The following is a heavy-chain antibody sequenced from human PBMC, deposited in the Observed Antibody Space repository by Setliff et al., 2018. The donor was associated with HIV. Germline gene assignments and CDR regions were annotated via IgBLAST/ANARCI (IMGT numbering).Heavy chain of an antibody. V-gene: IGHV4-38-2*01. CDR1: GYSMSSGYY. CDR3: ARGDGYRANDAYYDTGMDV. J-gene: IGHJ6*02. Sequence: PSETLSLTCGVSGYSMSSGYYWGWIRQPPGKGLEWIGYIYNSGYSNSKPSLKSRVTISLDTSKNQFSLKLSSVTAADTAVYYCARGDGYRANDAYYDTGMDVWGQGITVTVSS. D-gene: IGHD5-12*01. CDR2: IYNSGYS.